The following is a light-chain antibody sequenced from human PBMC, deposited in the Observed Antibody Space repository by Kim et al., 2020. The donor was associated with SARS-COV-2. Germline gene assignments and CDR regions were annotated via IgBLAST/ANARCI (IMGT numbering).Light chain of an antibody. CDR1: SSDIGSYNY. CDR3: ISFTTVTTWV. V-gene: IGLV2-14*03. Sequence: QSALTQPASVSGSPGQSITISCTGTSSDIGSYNYVSWYQQHPGKAPQLMIYAVTERPSGVSSRFSGSKSGNTASLTISGLRAEDEADYYCISFTTVTTWVFGGGTQLTVL. CDR2: AVT. J-gene: IGLJ3*02.